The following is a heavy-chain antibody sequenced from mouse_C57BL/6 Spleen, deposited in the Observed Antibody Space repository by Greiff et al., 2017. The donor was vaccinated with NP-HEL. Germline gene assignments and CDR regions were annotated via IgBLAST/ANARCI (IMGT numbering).Heavy chain of an antibody. J-gene: IGHJ1*03. CDR1: GYTFTSYW. CDR3: ARNYYGSRHWYFDV. CDR2: IDPSDSYT. D-gene: IGHD1-1*01. Sequence: QVQLQQPGAELVMPGASVKLSCKASGYTFTSYWMHWVKQRPGQGLEWIGEIDPSDSYTNYNQKFKGKSTLTVDKSSSTAYMQLSSLTSEDSAVYYCARNYYGSRHWYFDVWGTGTTVTVSS. V-gene: IGHV1-69*01.